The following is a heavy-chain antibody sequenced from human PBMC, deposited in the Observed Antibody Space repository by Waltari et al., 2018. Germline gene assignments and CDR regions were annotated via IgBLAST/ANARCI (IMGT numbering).Heavy chain of an antibody. J-gene: IGHJ2*01. D-gene: IGHD4-17*01. V-gene: IGHV3-74*01. CDR3: ARGARRTTVTTGWWYFDL. CDR1: GFTFRIYW. Sequence: EVQLVESGGGLVQPGGSLRLSCAASGFTFRIYWMHWARQAPGKGLVWVSRSNSDGSSTSYADSVKGRFTISKDNAKNTVYLQMNSLRAEDTAIYYCARGARRTTVTTGWWYFDLWGRGTLVTVSS. CDR2: SNSDGSST.